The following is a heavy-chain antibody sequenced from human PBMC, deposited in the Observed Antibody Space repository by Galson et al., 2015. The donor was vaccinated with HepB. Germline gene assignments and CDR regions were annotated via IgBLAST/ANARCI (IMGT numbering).Heavy chain of an antibody. V-gene: IGHV1-69*06. CDR1: GGTFSSYA. D-gene: IGHD2-21*02. CDR3: ARGESYCGGDCYLYPAYYGMDV. J-gene: IGHJ6*02. CDR2: IIPIFGTA. Sequence: SVKVSCKASGGTFSSYAISWVRQAPGQGLEWMGGIIPIFGTANYAQKFQGRVTITADKSTSTAYMELSSLRSEDTAVYYCARGESYCGGDCYLYPAYYGMDVWGQGTTVTVSS.